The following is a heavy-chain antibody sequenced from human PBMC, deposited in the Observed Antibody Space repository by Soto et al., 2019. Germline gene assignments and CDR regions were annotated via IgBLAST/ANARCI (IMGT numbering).Heavy chain of an antibody. V-gene: IGHV4-31*03. CDR3: ARMSGTYYVPDY. CDR1: NASITSSGYY. J-gene: IGHJ4*02. D-gene: IGHD1-26*01. CDR2: IYHSGST. Sequence: QVQLQESGPRLVEASQTLSLTCTVSNASITSSGYYWSWVRQPPGKRLEWNGYIYHSGSTFYSPSLQSRLTMSVDTSKNQFSLTLRSVTAADTAVYHCARMSGTYYVPDYWGQGTLVTVSS.